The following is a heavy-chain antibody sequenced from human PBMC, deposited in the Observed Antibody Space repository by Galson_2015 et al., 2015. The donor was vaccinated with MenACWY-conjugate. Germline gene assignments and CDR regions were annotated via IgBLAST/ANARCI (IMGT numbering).Heavy chain of an antibody. Sequence: SLRLSCAASGFTFTRYSMTWVRQAPGKGLEWVSSLSSTSDHIFYADSVKGRFTISRDNAKNSLYLQMHSLRAEDTAVYYCTTMYSRSWGQGTLVTVSS. CDR1: GFTFTRYS. CDR3: TTMYSRS. J-gene: IGHJ5*02. CDR2: LSSTSDHI. V-gene: IGHV3-21*01. D-gene: IGHD6-13*01.